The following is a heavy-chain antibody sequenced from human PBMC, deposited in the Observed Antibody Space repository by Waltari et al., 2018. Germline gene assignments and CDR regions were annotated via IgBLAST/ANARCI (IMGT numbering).Heavy chain of an antibody. CDR1: GLSFSHYW. CDR3: ARDDSSSGSYDAFDI. D-gene: IGHD3-22*01. J-gene: IGHJ3*02. V-gene: IGHV3-7*01. Sequence: EVQLVESGGGLVQPGGSLILSCASSGLSFSHYWMSWVRQAPGKVLEWGADMRGDGSRKYYRDDVRGRFSISRDNTNNSVDLQMNSLRAEDTAVYYCARDDSSSGSYDAFDIWGQGTMVAVSS. CDR2: MRGDGSRK.